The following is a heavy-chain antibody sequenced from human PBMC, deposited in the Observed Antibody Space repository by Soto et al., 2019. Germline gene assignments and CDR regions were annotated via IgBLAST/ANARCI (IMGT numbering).Heavy chain of an antibody. Sequence: EVRLVESGGGLVQSGGSLRLSCAASGFTFSDYWMSWVRHAPGKGPEWVANIKQDGSEKYYVDSVKGRFTISRDNAKNSLYLQMNSLRDEDTAVYYCLLWRRGRDVWGKGTTVTVSS. CDR3: LLWRRGRDV. J-gene: IGHJ6*04. CDR1: GFTFSDYW. V-gene: IGHV3-7*01. CDR2: IKQDGSEK. D-gene: IGHD3-16*01.